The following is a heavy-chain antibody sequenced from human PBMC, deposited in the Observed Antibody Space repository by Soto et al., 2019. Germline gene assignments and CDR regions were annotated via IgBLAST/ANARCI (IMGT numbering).Heavy chain of an antibody. D-gene: IGHD2-21*02. CDR3: ARPDRPLVTSYSMDV. V-gene: IGHV4-34*01. CDR1: GGSFSGYY. Sequence: PSETLSLTCAVYGGSFSGYYWTWIRQPPGKGLEWIGEINHSGTINFNPSLKSRLTISLDTSKKHFSLKLSSVTDADTAAYYCARPDRPLVTSYSMDVWGQGTTVTVSS. CDR2: INHSGTI. J-gene: IGHJ6*02.